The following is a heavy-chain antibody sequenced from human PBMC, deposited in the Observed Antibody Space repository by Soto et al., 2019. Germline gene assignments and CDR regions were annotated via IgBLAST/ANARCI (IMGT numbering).Heavy chain of an antibody. CDR2: ISYDGVNK. D-gene: IGHD2-2*01. J-gene: IGHJ2*01. CDR1: GFTFNTYG. CDR3: ARSPQPTRGIHWYFDF. Sequence: QVHLVESGGGVVQPGRSLGLSCVVSGFTFNTYGMHWVRQAPGKGLEWVAAISYDGVNKYYADSVKGRFTISRDNARDTLYVQMKSLRPEVTAVYYCARSPQPTRGIHWYFDFWGRGILVRVSS. V-gene: IGHV3-30*03.